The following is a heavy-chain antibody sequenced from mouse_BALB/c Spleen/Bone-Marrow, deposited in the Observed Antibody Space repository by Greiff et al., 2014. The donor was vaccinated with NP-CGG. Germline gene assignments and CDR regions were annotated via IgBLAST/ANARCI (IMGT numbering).Heavy chain of an antibody. J-gene: IGHJ2*01. CDR1: GFAFSDTW. CDR3: TPHPFDY. Sequence: DVMLVESGGGLVQPGGSMKLSRAASGFAFSDTWLDWVRQSPEKGPEWVAEIRTKADDHATYYAESVKGRFTISRDDSISSVYLQMNSLRAEDTGIYYCTPHPFDYWGQGTTLTVSS. V-gene: IGHV6-6*01. CDR2: IRTKADDHAT.